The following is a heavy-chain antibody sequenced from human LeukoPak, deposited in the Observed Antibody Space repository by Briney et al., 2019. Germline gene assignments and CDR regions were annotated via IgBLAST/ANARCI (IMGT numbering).Heavy chain of an antibody. Sequence: GASVKVSCKASGYTFTINGISWVRQAPGQGLEWMGWISADNGDTNYAQKVQDRVTMTTDTSTSTAYMGLRSLRSDDTAVYYCARGNNPPYFDDWGQGTLVTVSS. D-gene: IGHD1-14*01. CDR3: ARGNNPPYFDD. CDR2: ISADNGDT. CDR1: GYTFTING. V-gene: IGHV1-18*01. J-gene: IGHJ4*02.